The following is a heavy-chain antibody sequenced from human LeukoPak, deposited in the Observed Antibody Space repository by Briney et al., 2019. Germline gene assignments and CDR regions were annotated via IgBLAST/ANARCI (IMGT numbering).Heavy chain of an antibody. J-gene: IGHJ4*02. CDR2: IYTSGST. V-gene: IGHV4-4*09. CDR1: GGSISSYN. Sequence: SETLSLTCTVSGGSISSYNWCWIRQPPPKGLEWIGYIYTSGSTNYNPSLKRRVTISVDPSKNQFSLKLSSVTAADTAVYYCARHLFYGDYYFDYWGQGTLVTVSS. CDR3: ARHLFYGDYYFDY. D-gene: IGHD4-17*01.